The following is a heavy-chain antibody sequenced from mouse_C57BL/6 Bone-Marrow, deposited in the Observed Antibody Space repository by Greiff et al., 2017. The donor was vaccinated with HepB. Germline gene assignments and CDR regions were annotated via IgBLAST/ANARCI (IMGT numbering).Heavy chain of an antibody. J-gene: IGHJ2*01. D-gene: IGHD4-1*01. CDR2: ISGGGGNT. Sequence: EVMLVESGGGLVKPGGSLKLSCAASGFTFSSYTMSWVRQTPEKRLEWVATISGGGGNTYYPDSVKGRFTISRDNAKNTLYLQMSSLRSEDTALYYCARDVNGNYFDYWGQGTTLTVSS. CDR1: GFTFSSYT. CDR3: ARDVNGNYFDY. V-gene: IGHV5-9*01.